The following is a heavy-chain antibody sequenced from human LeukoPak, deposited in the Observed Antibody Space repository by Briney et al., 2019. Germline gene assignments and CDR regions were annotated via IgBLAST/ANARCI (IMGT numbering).Heavy chain of an antibody. V-gene: IGHV4-39*07. J-gene: IGHJ2*01. CDR2: IYYSGTT. CDR1: GGPISSTTAY. Sequence: ASETLSLTCTVSGGPISSTTAYWGWVRQPPEKGLEWIGIIYYSGTTYYNPSLKSRLTMSIDTSKDQFSLKLSSVTAADTAVYYCAGNSDLYWYFDLWGRGTLVTVSS. D-gene: IGHD1-26*01. CDR3: AGNSDLYWYFDL.